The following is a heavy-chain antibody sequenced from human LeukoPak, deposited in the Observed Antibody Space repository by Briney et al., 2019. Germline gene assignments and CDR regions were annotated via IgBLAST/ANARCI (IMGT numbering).Heavy chain of an antibody. CDR3: AKDNYYDSSCYYSDASDI. CDR2: ISGDGGST. D-gene: IGHD3-22*01. V-gene: IGHV3-43*02. J-gene: IGHJ3*02. Sequence: GGSLRLTCAASGFTFDDYAMHWVRQAPGKGLEWVSLISGDGGSTYYADSVKGRFTISRDNSKNSLYLQMNSLRTEDTALYYCAKDNYYDSSCYYSDASDIWGQGTMVTVSS. CDR1: GFTFDDYA.